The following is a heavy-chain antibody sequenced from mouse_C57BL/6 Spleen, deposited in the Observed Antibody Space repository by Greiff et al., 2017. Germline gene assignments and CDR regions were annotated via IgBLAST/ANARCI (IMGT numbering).Heavy chain of an antibody. J-gene: IGHJ4*01. V-gene: IGHV1-80*01. Sequence: QVQLQQSGAELVKPGASVKISCKASGYAFSSYWMNWVKQRPGKGLEWIGQIYPGDGDTNYNGKFKGKATLTADKSSSTAYMQLSSLTSEDSAVYFCAREFITTVVAPLTGDYYAMDYWGQGTSVTVSS. CDR2: IYPGDGDT. D-gene: IGHD1-1*01. CDR3: AREFITTVVAPLTGDYYAMDY. CDR1: GYAFSSYW.